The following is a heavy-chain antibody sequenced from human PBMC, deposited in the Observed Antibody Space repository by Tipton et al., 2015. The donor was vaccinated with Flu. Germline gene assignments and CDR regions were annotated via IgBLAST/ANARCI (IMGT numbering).Heavy chain of an antibody. D-gene: IGHD2-15*01. J-gene: IGHJ4*02. CDR3: ARETGVGGDY. CDR2: IYHSGST. Sequence: TLSLTCTVSGYSISSGYYWGWIRQPPGKGLEWIGSIYHSGSTYYNPSLKSRVTISVDTSKNQFSLKLSSVTAADTAVYYCARETGVGGDYWGQGTLVTVSS. V-gene: IGHV4-38-2*02. CDR1: GYSISSGYY.